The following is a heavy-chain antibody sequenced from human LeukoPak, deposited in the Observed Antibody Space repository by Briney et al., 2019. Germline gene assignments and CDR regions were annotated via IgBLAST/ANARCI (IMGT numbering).Heavy chain of an antibody. CDR1: GDSISSFY. D-gene: IGHD3-10*01. V-gene: IGHV4-59*01. CDR2: IYYSGST. Sequence: SETLSLTCTVSGDSISSFYWSWIRQPPGKGLEWIGYIYYSGSTNYNPSLKSRVTISVDTSKNQFSLKLSSVTAADTAVYYCARDQGYYGSGSYPGVFDYWGQGTLVTVSS. J-gene: IGHJ4*02. CDR3: ARDQGYYGSGSYPGVFDY.